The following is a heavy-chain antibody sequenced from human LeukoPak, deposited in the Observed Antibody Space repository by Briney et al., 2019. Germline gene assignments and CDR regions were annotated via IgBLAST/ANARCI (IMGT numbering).Heavy chain of an antibody. V-gene: IGHV4-59*01. D-gene: IGHD1-26*01. Sequence: SETLSLTCTVSGGSISSYYWSWIRQPPGKGLEWIGYIYYSGSTNYYPSLKSRVTISVDTSKNQFSLKLSSVTAADTAVYYCARSSGSRYYIDYWGQGTLVTVSS. CDR3: ARSSGSRYYIDY. J-gene: IGHJ4*02. CDR2: IYYSGST. CDR1: GGSISSYY.